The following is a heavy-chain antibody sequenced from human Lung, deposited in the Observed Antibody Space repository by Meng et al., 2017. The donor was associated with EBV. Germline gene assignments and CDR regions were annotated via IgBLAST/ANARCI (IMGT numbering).Heavy chain of an antibody. Sequence: QVQLQESGPGMVKPSGTLSLTCAVSGGSLSSRNWWSWVRQPPGKGLEWIGEIYYTGSTYYNPSLKSRVTISMDTSKNQFSLRLSSVTAADTAVYYCARNYYFDYWGQGTLVTVSS. V-gene: IGHV4-4*02. CDR1: GGSLSSRNW. CDR2: IYYTGST. CDR3: ARNYYFDY. J-gene: IGHJ4*02.